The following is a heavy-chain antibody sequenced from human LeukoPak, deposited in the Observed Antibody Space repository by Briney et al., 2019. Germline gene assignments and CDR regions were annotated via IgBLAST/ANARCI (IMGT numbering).Heavy chain of an antibody. CDR2: IYYSGST. CDR3: ARGRRDGYNLEYFDK. CDR1: GDSISSYY. D-gene: IGHD5-24*01. V-gene: IGHV4-59*08. J-gene: IGHJ4*02. Sequence: PSETLSLTCTVSGDSISSYYWSWIRQPPGKGLEWIGYIYYSGSTNYNPSLKSRVTIYVDTSKNQFSLKLSSVTAADTAVYYCARGRRDGYNLEYFDKWGQGTLVTVSS.